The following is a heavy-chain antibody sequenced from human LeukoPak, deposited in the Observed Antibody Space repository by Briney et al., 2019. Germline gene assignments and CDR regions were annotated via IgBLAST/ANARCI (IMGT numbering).Heavy chain of an antibody. Sequence: QAGRSLRLSCAASGFTFDDYAMHWVRQAPGKGLEWVSGISWNSGSIGYADSVKGRFTISRDNAKNSLYLQMNSLRAEDTALYYCAKDMGFELLHYFDYWGQGTLVTVSS. D-gene: IGHD3-10*01. CDR1: GFTFDDYA. J-gene: IGHJ4*02. V-gene: IGHV3-9*01. CDR3: AKDMGFELLHYFDY. CDR2: ISWNSGSI.